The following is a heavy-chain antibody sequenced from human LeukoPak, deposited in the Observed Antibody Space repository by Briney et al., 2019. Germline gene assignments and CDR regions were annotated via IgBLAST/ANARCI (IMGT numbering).Heavy chain of an antibody. CDR3: AKELGGIFGVVGGFDY. V-gene: IGHV3-23*01. J-gene: IGHJ4*02. Sequence: PGGSLRLSCAASGFTFSIYAMSWVRQAPGKGLEWVAAVSGSASDTNYADSVKGRFTISRDNSKNTLYLQMNSLRAGNTAVYYCAKELGGIFGVVGGFDYWGQGPLVTVSS. CDR2: VSGSASDT. CDR1: GFTFSIYA. D-gene: IGHD3-3*01.